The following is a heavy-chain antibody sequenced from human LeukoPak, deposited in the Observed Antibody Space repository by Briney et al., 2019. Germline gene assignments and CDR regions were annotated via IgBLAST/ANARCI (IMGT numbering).Heavy chain of an antibody. CDR2: INPSGGST. D-gene: IGHD5-24*01. CDR3: AGTRDDYTHADY. J-gene: IGHJ4*02. V-gene: IGHV1-46*01. CDR1: GYTFTSYN. Sequence: GGSLRLSCAASGYTFTSYNMHWVRQAPGQGLEWMGIINPSGGSTSYAQKFQGRVTMTRDTSTSTVYMELSSLRSEDTAVYYCAGTRDDYTHADYWGQGTLVTVSS.